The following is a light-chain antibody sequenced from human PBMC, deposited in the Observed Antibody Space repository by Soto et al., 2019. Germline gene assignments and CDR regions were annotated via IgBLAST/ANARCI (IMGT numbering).Light chain of an antibody. J-gene: IGLJ1*01. CDR3: CSYAGSSTPYV. Sequence: QSALTHPASVSGCPGQSITISCTGTSSDVGSYNLVSWYQQHPGKAPKLMIYEVSKRPSGVSNRFSGSKSGNTASLTISGLQAEDEADYYCCSYAGSSTPYVFGTGTKVTVL. V-gene: IGLV2-23*02. CDR2: EVS. CDR1: SSDVGSYNL.